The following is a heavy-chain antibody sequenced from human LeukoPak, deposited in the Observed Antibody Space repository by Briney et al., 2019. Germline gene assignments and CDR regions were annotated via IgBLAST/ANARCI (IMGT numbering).Heavy chain of an antibody. Sequence: GSLRLSCAASGFTFSSYAMSWVRQAPGKGLEWVANIKQDGSEKYYVDSVKGRFTISRDNAKNSLYLQMNSLRAEDTAVYYCAREGPFHVYYYYGMDVWGQGTTVTVSS. CDR2: IKQDGSEK. J-gene: IGHJ6*02. V-gene: IGHV3-7*01. D-gene: IGHD2/OR15-2a*01. CDR1: GFTFSSYA. CDR3: AREGPFHVYYYYGMDV.